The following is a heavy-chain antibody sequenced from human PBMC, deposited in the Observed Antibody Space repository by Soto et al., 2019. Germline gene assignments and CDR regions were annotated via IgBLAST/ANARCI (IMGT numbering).Heavy chain of an antibody. CDR2: ISSSGSTI. J-gene: IGHJ6*02. D-gene: IGHD6-19*01. Sequence: GGSLRLSCAASGFTFSSYEMNWVRQAPGKGLEWVSYISSSGSTIYYADSVKGRFTISRDNAKNSLYLQMNSLRAEDTAVYYCARDLRGSGWYRTGGYYYGMDVWGQGTTVT. V-gene: IGHV3-48*03. CDR3: ARDLRGSGWYRTGGYYYGMDV. CDR1: GFTFSSYE.